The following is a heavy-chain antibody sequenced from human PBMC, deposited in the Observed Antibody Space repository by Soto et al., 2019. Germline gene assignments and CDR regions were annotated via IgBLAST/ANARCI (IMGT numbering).Heavy chain of an antibody. J-gene: IGHJ3*02. CDR2: ISYDGSNK. D-gene: IGHD4-17*01. CDR3: ASLRYGDYAFDI. CDR1: GFTFSSYA. V-gene: IGHV3-30-3*01. Sequence: GGSLRLSCAASGFTFSSYAMHWVRQAPGKGLEWVAVISYDGSNKYYADSVKGRFTISRDNSKNTLYLQMNSLRAEDTAVYYCASLRYGDYAFDIWGQGTMVTVSS.